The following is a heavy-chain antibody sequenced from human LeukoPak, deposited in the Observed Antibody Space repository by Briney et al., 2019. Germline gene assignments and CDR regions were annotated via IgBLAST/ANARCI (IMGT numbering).Heavy chain of an antibody. CDR1: GGSISSYY. J-gene: IGHJ6*03. CDR3: ARLRGVVVAAAISKGDYYYYYYMDV. D-gene: IGHD2-2*01. V-gene: IGHV4-4*09. CDR2: IYTSGST. Sequence: SETLSLTCTVSGGSISSYYWSWIRQPPGKGLEWIGYIYTSGSTNYNPSLKSRVTISVDTSKNQFSLKLSSVTAADTAVYYCARLRGVVVAAAISKGDYYYYYYMDVWSKGTTVTVSS.